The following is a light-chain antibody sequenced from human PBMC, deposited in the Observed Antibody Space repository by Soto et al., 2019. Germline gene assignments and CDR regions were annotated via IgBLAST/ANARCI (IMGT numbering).Light chain of an antibody. CDR1: QDIGNW. Sequence: DIQMTQSPSSVSASVGDRVNITCRATQDIGNWLAWYQQKPGKAPKLLISASSSLQSGVPSRFSGSGSGTDFTIMISSLQPEDCAIYWCLQTTSFPWTFGQGTKVEIK. V-gene: IGKV1-12*01. CDR2: ASS. CDR3: LQTTSFPWT. J-gene: IGKJ1*01.